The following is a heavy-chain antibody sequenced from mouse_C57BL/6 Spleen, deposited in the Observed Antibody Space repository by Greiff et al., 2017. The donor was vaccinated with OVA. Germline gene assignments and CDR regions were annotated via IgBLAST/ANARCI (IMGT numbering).Heavy chain of an antibody. CDR2: IYPGDGDT. D-gene: IGHD2-5*01. J-gene: IGHJ4*01. CDR3: ARAYSNYLYYAMDY. CDR1: GYAFSSSW. V-gene: IGHV1-82*01. Sequence: VKLVESGPELVKPGASVKISCKASGYAFSSSWMNWVKQRPGKGLEWIGRIYPGDGDTNYNGKFKGKATLTADKSSSTAYMQLSSLTSEDSAVYFCARAYSNYLYYAMDYWGQGTSVTVSS.